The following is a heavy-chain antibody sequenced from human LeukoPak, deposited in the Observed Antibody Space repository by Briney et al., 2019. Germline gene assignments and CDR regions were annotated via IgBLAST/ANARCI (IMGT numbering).Heavy chain of an antibody. CDR2: IYYSGST. Sequence: PSETLSLTCTVSGGSISSSSYYWGWIRQPPGKGLEWIGSIYYSGSTYYNPSLKSRVTISVDTSKNQFSLKLSSVTAADTAVYYCARRVGAAAGDYWGQGTLVTVSS. J-gene: IGHJ4*02. D-gene: IGHD6-13*01. CDR3: ARRVGAAAGDY. V-gene: IGHV4-39*01. CDR1: GGSISSSSYY.